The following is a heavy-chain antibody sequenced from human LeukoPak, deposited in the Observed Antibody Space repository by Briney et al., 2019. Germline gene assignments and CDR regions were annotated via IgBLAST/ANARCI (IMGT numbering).Heavy chain of an antibody. CDR3: ARPQWTGKGYYGMDV. CDR2: ISTSGTTI. Sequence: GGSLRLSCAASGFSHSTNEMNWVRQAPGKGLEWVSYISTSGTTIYYADSVKGRFTISRDNAKNSLFLQMNSLRVEDAAVYHCARPQWTGKGYYGMDVWGQGTTVTVSS. J-gene: IGHJ6*02. D-gene: IGHD3/OR15-3a*01. V-gene: IGHV3-48*03. CDR1: GFSHSTNE.